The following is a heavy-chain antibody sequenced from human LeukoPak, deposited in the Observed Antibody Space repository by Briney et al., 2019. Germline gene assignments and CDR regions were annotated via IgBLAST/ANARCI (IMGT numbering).Heavy chain of an antibody. CDR2: IYTGGST. V-gene: IGHV3-66*01. D-gene: IGHD3-22*01. CDR1: GFTVSNDY. CDR3: ARSGYYDGSARNWFDP. Sequence: GGSLRLSCAASGFTVSNDYMSWVRQAPGKGLEWVSVIYTGGSTYYADSVKGRFTISRDSSKNTLYLQMNSLRVEDTAMYYCARSGYYDGSARNWFDPWGQGTLPTVSS. J-gene: IGHJ5*02.